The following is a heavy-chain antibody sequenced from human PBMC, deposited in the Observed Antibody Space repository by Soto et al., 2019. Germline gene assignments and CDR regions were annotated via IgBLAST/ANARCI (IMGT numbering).Heavy chain of an antibody. CDR1: GFTFSDYY. D-gene: IGHD1-20*01. CDR2: TRNKANSYTT. CDR3: AIGHNWNGYWGFDY. J-gene: IGHJ4*02. Sequence: SGGSLRLSCAASGFTFSDYYMDWVRQAPGKGLEWVARTRNKANSYTTEYAASVKGRFTISRDDSENSLYLQMNSLTTEDTAVYYCAIGHNWNGYWGFDYWGQGTVVTVSS. V-gene: IGHV3-72*01.